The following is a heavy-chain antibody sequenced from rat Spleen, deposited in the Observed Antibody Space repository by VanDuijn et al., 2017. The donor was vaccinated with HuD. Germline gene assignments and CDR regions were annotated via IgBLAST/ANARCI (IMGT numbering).Heavy chain of an antibody. CDR2: INEDSSTI. CDR1: GFNFNDYW. V-gene: IGHV4-2*01. J-gene: IGHJ3*01. CDR3: TTVTY. Sequence: EVKLVESGGGLVQPGRSLRLSCAASGFNFNDYWMGWVRQAPGKGLEWIGEINEDSSTINYSPSLKDRFTISRDSAQNTLYLQMDSLRSEDAATYYCTTVTYWGQGTLVTVSS.